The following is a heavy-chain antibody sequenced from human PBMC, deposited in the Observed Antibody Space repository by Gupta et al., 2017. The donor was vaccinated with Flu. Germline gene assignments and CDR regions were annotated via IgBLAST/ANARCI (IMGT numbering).Heavy chain of an antibody. CDR1: YY. CDR3: ATVTSGC. CDR2: INPDGSSR. Sequence: YYLQWVGQAPGKGLVWVSRINPDGSSRTYAESVKRRFTISRDNAKNTLYLQMNSLGDDDTAVYYCATVTSGCWGQGTLVTVSS. J-gene: IGHJ4*02. V-gene: IGHV3-74*03. D-gene: IGHD4-17*01.